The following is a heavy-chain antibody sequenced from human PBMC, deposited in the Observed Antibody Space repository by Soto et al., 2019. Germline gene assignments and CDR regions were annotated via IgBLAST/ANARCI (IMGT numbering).Heavy chain of an antibody. V-gene: IGHV3-15*07. CDR3: TTDLLTRTPPGH. Sequence: EVQLVESGGGLVKPGGSLRVSCAASGFTFSNAWMNWVRQAPGKGLEWVGRIKSKTDGGTPDYAAPVKGRFTISRDDSKNTLYLQMDSLRTEDTAVYYCTTDLLTRTPPGHWGLGTLVTVSS. CDR2: IKSKTDGGTP. CDR1: GFTFSNAW. D-gene: IGHD2-15*01. J-gene: IGHJ4*02.